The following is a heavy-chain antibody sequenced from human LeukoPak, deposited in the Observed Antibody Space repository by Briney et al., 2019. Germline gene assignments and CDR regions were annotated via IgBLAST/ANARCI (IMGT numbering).Heavy chain of an antibody. D-gene: IGHD3-22*01. CDR3: ARDKDSSGYNDY. Sequence: GGSLRLSCEASGFSFSSYSMNWARQAPGKGLEWVSSISSSSSFIDYADSLKGRFSISRDNDKNSLYLQMHSLRVEDTAVYYCARDKDSSGYNDYWGQGTLVTVSS. V-gene: IGHV3-21*01. CDR1: GFSFSSYS. J-gene: IGHJ4*02. CDR2: ISSSSSFI.